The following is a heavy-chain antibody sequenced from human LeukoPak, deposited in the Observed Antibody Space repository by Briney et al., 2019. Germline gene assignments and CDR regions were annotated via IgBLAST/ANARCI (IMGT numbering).Heavy chain of an antibody. D-gene: IGHD6-13*01. V-gene: IGHV4-59*01. CDR2: IYYSGST. CDR1: GDSISSYY. CDR3: ARGGIAAAGIPLRI. J-gene: IGHJ3*02. Sequence: SEILSLTCTVSGDSISSYYWSWIRQPPGKGLEWIGYIYYSGSTNYNPSLKSRVTISADTSKNQFSLKLSSVTAADTAVYYCARGGIAAAGIPLRIWGQGTMVTVSS.